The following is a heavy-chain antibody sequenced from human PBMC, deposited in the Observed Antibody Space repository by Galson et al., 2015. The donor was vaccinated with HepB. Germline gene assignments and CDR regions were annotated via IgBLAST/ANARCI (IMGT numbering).Heavy chain of an antibody. J-gene: IGHJ3*02. CDR3: ARGAGRYSGSPSAFHI. CDR1: GFTFSRYG. Sequence: SLRLSCAVSGFTFSRYGMSWVRQAPGEGLEWVALISYDGSNNYYADSVKGRFTISRDNSKNTLYLQMNSLRTEDTAVYYCARGAGRYSGSPSAFHIWGQGTIVTVSS. V-gene: IGHV3-30*03. CDR2: ISYDGSNN. D-gene: IGHD1-26*01.